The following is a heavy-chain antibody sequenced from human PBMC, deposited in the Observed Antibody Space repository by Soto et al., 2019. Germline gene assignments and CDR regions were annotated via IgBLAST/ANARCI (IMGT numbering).Heavy chain of an antibody. J-gene: IGHJ5*02. V-gene: IGHV4-59*01. CDR3: ARAEGVPAAIPNWFDP. D-gene: IGHD2-2*02. CDR1: GGSISSYY. Sequence: SETLSLTCTVSGGSISSYYWSWIRQPPGKGLEWIGNIYYSGSTNYNPSLKSRVTISVDTSKNQFSLKLSAVTAADTAVYYCARAEGVPAAIPNWFDPWGQGTLVTVYS. CDR2: IYYSGST.